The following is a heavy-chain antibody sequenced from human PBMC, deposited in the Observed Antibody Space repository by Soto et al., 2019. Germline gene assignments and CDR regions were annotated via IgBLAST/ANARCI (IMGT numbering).Heavy chain of an antibody. Sequence: SETLSLTCAVYGGSISGYYWSWIRQPPGKGLEWIGEINHSGSTNYNPSLKSRVTISVDTSKNQFSLKLSSVTAADTAVYYCARGVVPAANKTSPDYWGQGTLVTVSS. CDR2: INHSGST. D-gene: IGHD2-2*01. CDR3: ARGVVPAANKTSPDY. V-gene: IGHV4-34*01. J-gene: IGHJ4*02. CDR1: GGSISGYY.